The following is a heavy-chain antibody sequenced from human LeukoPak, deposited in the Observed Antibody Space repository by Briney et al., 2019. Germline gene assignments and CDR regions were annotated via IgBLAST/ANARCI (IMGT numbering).Heavy chain of an antibody. CDR2: ISGSDGRT. CDR3: ARAARGSYYDFDY. V-gene: IGHV3-23*01. CDR1: RFIFSDYA. J-gene: IGHJ4*02. D-gene: IGHD1-26*01. Sequence: GGSLRLSCAASRFIFSDYAMSWVRQAPGKGLEWVSTISGSDGRTYYADSVKGRFSISRDNSKGTLYLHMDSLRAEDTAVYYCARAARGSYYDFDYWGQGTLVTVSS.